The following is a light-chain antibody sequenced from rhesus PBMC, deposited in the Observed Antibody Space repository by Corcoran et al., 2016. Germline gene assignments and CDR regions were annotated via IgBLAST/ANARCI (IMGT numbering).Light chain of an antibody. J-gene: IGKJ3*01. V-gene: IGKV1-44*01. CDR1: QTISSY. CDR2: AAS. CDR3: QQHNSHPFT. Sequence: DIQMTQSPSSLSASVGDRVTITCRASQTISSYLAWYQQKPGKVPKLLTYAASSLESGVPSRFSGTGSGTEFTLTIHRLQPEDFATYYCQQHNSHPFTFGPGTKLDIK.